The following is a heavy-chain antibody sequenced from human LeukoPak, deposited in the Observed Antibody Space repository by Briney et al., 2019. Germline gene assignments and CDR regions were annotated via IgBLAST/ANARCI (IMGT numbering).Heavy chain of an antibody. CDR2: IYSGGTT. Sequence: GGSLRLSCAASGFTVSSYYMSWVRQAPGKGLEWVSVIYSGGTTNYADSVKGRFTISRDNAKNSLYLQMNRLRAEDTAVYFCASGTLLQHRKTVFSAFDYWGQGTLVTVSS. V-gene: IGHV3-66*01. CDR3: ASGTLLQHRKTVFSAFDY. J-gene: IGHJ4*02. D-gene: IGHD3-22*01. CDR1: GFTVSSYY.